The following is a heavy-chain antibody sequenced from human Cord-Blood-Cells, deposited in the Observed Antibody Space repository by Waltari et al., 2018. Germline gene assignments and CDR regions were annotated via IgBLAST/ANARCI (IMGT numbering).Heavy chain of an antibody. J-gene: IGHJ6*02. CDR2: IIPIFGTA. CDR3: ARVVIYGDYYYYYGMDV. CDR1: GGTFSSDA. Sequence: QVQLVQSGAEVKKPGSSVKVSCKASGGTFSSDAISWVREAPGQGLEWMGGIIPIFGTANYAQKFQGRVTITADESTSTAYMELSSLRSEDTAVYYCARVVIYGDYYYYYGMDVWGQGTTVTVSS. V-gene: IGHV1-69*01. D-gene: IGHD4-17*01.